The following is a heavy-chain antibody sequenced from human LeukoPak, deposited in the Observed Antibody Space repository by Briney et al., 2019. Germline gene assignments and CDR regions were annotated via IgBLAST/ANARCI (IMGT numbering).Heavy chain of an antibody. CDR2: ISSNSYYI. D-gene: IGHD3-22*01. V-gene: IGHV3-21*01. Sequence: PGGSLRLSCAASGFTFSSYTMNWVRQAPGKGLEWVSSISSNSYYIYYADSMKGRFTISRDNAKNSLYLQMNSLRAEDTAVYYCAREAGYNYYSSGDNFDYWGQGTLVTVSS. CDR3: AREAGYNYYSSGDNFDY. J-gene: IGHJ4*02. CDR1: GFTFSSYT.